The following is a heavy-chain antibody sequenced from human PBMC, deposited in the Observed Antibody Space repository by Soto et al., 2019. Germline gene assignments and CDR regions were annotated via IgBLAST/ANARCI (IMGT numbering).Heavy chain of an antibody. CDR1: GYTFTSYG. J-gene: IGHJ5*02. Sequence: ASVKVSCKASGYTFTSYGISWVRQAPGQGLEWMGWISAYNGNTNYAQKVQGRVTMTTDTSTSTAYMELRSLRSDDTAVYYCARDVGYYYDSSGYSPDWFDPWGQGTLVTVSS. CDR3: ARDVGYYYDSSGYSPDWFDP. D-gene: IGHD3-22*01. V-gene: IGHV1-18*01. CDR2: ISAYNGNT.